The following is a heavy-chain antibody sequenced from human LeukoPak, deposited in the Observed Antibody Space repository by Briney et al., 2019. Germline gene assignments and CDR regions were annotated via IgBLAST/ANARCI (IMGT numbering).Heavy chain of an antibody. J-gene: IGHJ4*02. CDR1: GFTFSDYW. CDR2: IRPDGGEK. D-gene: IGHD2-15*01. CDR3: ARDLSGPSVY. V-gene: IGHV3-7*01. Sequence: GGSLRLSCVVSGFTFSDYWMSWVRQAPGKGLEWVINIRPDGGEKYFVDSVKGRFTISRDNAKNSLYLQMNSLRAEDTAVYYCARDLSGPSVYWGQGTLVTVSS.